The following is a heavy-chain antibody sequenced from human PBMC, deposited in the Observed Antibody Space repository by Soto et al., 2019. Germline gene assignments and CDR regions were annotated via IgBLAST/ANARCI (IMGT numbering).Heavy chain of an antibody. J-gene: IGHJ4*02. D-gene: IGHD6-13*01. CDR1: GFTFTTAW. V-gene: IGHV3-15*01. Sequence: EVQLVESGGGLVKPGGSLRLSCAASGFTFTTAWMSWVRQAPGKGLEWVGRIKSNADGGTRDYAAPVKGRFTISRDDSKNTVYLQMNSLKTEDTAVYNCTTGIPGIYWGQGTLVTVSS. CDR3: TTGIPGIY. CDR2: IKSNADGGTR.